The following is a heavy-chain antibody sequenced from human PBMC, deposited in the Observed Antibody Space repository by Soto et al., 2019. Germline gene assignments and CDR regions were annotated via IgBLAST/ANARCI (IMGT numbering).Heavy chain of an antibody. V-gene: IGHV4-31*03. CDR1: GGSLTTGGSS. D-gene: IGHD2-2*02. Sequence: SGTLSLPCTFSGGSLTTGGSSWSWVRPHPGKGLEWIGNIYHSGNTYYNPSLKSRLTISVDTSKNHFSLMVDSVTAADTAVYYCARARFQVLYGKPYFDSWGQGTLVTVSS. J-gene: IGHJ4*02. CDR2: IYHSGNT. CDR3: ARARFQVLYGKPYFDS.